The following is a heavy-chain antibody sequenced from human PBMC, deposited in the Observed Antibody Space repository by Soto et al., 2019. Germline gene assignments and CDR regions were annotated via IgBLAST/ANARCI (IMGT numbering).Heavy chain of an antibody. V-gene: IGHV3-23*01. Sequence: EVQLLDSGGGLVQPGGSLRLSCAASGFTFSNFAMSWVRQAPGKGLEWVSAISGGGGTTYSADSVKGRFTISRDNSKKTVYLQMKSLRVEDTAVYYCAKGGTFFGPDYWGQGTLVTVSS. D-gene: IGHD3-3*01. CDR3: AKGGTFFGPDY. CDR2: ISGGGGTT. J-gene: IGHJ4*02. CDR1: GFTFSNFA.